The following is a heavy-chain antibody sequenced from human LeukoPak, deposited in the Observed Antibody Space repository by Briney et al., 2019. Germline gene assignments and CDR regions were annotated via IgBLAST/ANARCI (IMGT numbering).Heavy chain of an antibody. CDR3: ARHQAGSSWIRGNYYYMDV. CDR2: IYYSGST. CDR1: GGSISSSNYY. Sequence: SETLSLTCTVSGGSISSSNYYWGWIRQPPGKGLEWIGSIYYSGSTYYNPSLKSRVTISVDTSKNQFSLKLSSVTAADTAVYYCARHQAGSSWIRGNYYYMDVWGKGTTVTVSS. V-gene: IGHV4-39*01. D-gene: IGHD6-13*01. J-gene: IGHJ6*03.